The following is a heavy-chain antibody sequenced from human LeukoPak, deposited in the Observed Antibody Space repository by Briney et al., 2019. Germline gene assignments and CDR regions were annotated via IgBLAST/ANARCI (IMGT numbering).Heavy chain of an antibody. CDR2: IYPGDSDT. CDR1: GYSFTSYW. CDR3: ARPFIAAAGISYFDY. D-gene: IGHD6-13*01. Sequence: GESLKISCKGSGYSFTSYWIGWVRQMPGKGLEWMGIIYPGDSDTRYSPSFQGQVTISADKSISTAYLQWSSLKASDTAMYYCARPFIAAAGISYFDYWGQGTLVTVSS. V-gene: IGHV5-51*01. J-gene: IGHJ4*02.